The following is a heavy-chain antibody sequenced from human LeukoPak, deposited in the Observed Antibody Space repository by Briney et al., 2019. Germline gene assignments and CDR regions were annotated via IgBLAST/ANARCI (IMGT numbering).Heavy chain of an antibody. CDR2: ISGYNGDI. D-gene: IGHD4-23*01. V-gene: IGHV3-21*01. CDR3: VRDADGGNSWFDS. Sequence: GGSLRLSCAASGFVFSTHSMIWVRQAPGKGLEWVSWISGYNGDIYYADSVRGRFTTSRDNAKNSLYLRMNSLRAEDTAVYYCVRDADGGNSWFDSWGQGTLVTVSS. CDR1: GFVFSTHS. J-gene: IGHJ5*01.